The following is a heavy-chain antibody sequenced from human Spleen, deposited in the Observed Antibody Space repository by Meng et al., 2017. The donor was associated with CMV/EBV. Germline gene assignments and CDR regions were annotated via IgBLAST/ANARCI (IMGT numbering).Heavy chain of an antibody. J-gene: IGHJ4*02. V-gene: IGHV3-53*01. Sequence: GESLKISCAASEFTVIPYMMSWVRQPPGRGLEWISMVHNGNKYYADSVKGRFTISRDTSKNTLYLQMNSLRAEDTAVYYCTTGHFDYWGRGTLVTVSS. CDR3: TTGHFDY. CDR1: EFTVIPYM. CDR2: VHNGNK.